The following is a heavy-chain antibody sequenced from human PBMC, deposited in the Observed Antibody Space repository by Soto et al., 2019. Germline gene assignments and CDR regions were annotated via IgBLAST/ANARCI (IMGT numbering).Heavy chain of an antibody. Sequence: EVQVVESGGGLVQPGGSLRLSCTASGFNIRAYWINWVHQAPGKGLEWVANINLDGSEMHYVDSVKGRFTVSRDNAMNSVNLQMNNLRSEDTAAYYCARDATFSSSWFDAFDIWGQGTMVTVSS. CDR2: INLDGSEM. CDR3: ARDATFSSSWFDAFDI. J-gene: IGHJ3*02. D-gene: IGHD6-6*01. V-gene: IGHV3-7*01. CDR1: GFNIRAYW.